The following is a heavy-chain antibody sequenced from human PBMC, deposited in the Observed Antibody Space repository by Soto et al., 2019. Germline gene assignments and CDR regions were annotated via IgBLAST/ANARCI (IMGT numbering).Heavy chain of an antibody. CDR3: ARGGGGWSPTDY. D-gene: IGHD2-15*01. Sequence: QVQLVQSGAEVKKPGASVKVSCKASGYTFTNYDINWVRQATGQGLEWMGWMNLNSGNTGYAQKFQGRVTMTRNTSISTSYMALSSLRFDDTAVYYCARGGGGWSPTDYWGQGTLVTVSS. V-gene: IGHV1-8*01. CDR2: MNLNSGNT. J-gene: IGHJ4*02. CDR1: GYTFTNYD.